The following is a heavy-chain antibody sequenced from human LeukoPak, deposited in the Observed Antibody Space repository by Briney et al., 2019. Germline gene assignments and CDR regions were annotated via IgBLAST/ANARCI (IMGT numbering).Heavy chain of an antibody. CDR3: ARDRAEDPRPNWYFDL. CDR1: GFTFSSYE. D-gene: IGHD1-1*01. J-gene: IGHJ2*01. CDR2: ISSSGSTI. Sequence: PGGSLRLSCAASGFTFSSYEMNWVRQAPGKGLEWVSYISSSGSTIYYADSVKGRFTISRDNAKNSLYLQMNSLRAEDTAVYYCARDRAEDPRPNWYFDLWGRGTLVTVSS. V-gene: IGHV3-48*03.